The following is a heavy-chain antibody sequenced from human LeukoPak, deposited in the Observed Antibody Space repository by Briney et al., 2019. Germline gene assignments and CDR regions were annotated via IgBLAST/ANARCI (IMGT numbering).Heavy chain of an antibody. CDR2: IYYSGST. V-gene: IGHV4-59*11. CDR1: GGSISSHY. J-gene: IGHJ4*02. CDR3: ARGDYYFDY. Sequence: SETLSLTCTVSGGSISSHYWSWIRQPPGKGLEWIGYIYYSGSTNYNPSLKRRGTISVDTSKNQFSLKLSSVTAADTAVYYCARGDYYFDYWGEGTLVTVSS.